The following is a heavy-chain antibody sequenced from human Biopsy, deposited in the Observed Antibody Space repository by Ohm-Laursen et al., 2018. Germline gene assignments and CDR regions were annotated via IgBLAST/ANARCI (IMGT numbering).Heavy chain of an antibody. Sequence: SVKVSCKASGYTFAGYYLHWVRQAPGHGLEWMGWINPNSGNANYAQSFQGRLTVTRDTPISTAYMELTSLTFDDTAIYYCARVPAYPSIDGYYGLDLWGQGATVIVSS. CDR2: INPNSGNA. CDR1: GYTFAGYY. D-gene: IGHD3-9*01. J-gene: IGHJ6*02. V-gene: IGHV1-2*02. CDR3: ARVPAYPSIDGYYGLDL.